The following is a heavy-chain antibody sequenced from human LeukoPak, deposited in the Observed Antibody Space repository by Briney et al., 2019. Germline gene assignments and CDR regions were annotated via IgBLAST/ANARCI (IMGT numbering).Heavy chain of an antibody. CDR3: ARGGVLLWFGELLPYNWFDP. CDR2: INHSGST. CDR1: GGCFSGYY. Sequence: SETLSLTCAVYGGCFSGYYWSWIRQPPGKGLEWIGEINHSGSTNYNPSLKSRVTISVDTSKNQFSLKLSSVTAADTAGYYCARGGVLLWFGELLPYNWFDPWGQGTLVTVSS. J-gene: IGHJ5*02. D-gene: IGHD3-10*01. V-gene: IGHV4-34*01.